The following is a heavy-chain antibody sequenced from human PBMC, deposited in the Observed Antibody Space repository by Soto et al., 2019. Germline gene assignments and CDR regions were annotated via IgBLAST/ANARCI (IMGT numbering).Heavy chain of an antibody. CDR2: TYYRSKWYN. CDR1: GDSVSSNSAA. V-gene: IGHV6-1*01. Sequence: QVQLQQSGPGLVKPSQTLSLTCAISGDSVSSNSAAWNWIRQSPSRGLEWLGRTYYRSKWYNDYAVSVKSRITINPDTSKNQFSLQLNSVTPEDTAVYYCARGGYYDSSGYSTRRLYYFDYWGQGTLVTVSS. J-gene: IGHJ4*02. D-gene: IGHD3-22*01. CDR3: ARGGYYDSSGYSTRRLYYFDY.